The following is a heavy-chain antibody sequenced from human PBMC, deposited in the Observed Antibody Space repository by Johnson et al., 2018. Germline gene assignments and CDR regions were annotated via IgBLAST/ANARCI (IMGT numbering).Heavy chain of an antibody. D-gene: IGHD5-18*01. Sequence: QVQLVESGGGVVQPGRSLRLSCAASGFTFSSYGMHWVRQAPGKGLEWVAVIWYDGSNKYYADSVKGRFTISRDNSKNTLYLQMNSLRAEDTAVYYCAGVWGVYSLDAFDIWGQGTMVTVSS. J-gene: IGHJ3*02. CDR2: IWYDGSNK. CDR1: GFTFSSYG. CDR3: AGVWGVYSLDAFDI. V-gene: IGHV3-33*01.